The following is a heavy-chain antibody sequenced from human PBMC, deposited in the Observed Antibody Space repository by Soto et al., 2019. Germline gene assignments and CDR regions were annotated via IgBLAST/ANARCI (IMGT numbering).Heavy chain of an antibody. CDR1: GYTFTSHG. CDR2: ISVYNGNT. D-gene: IGHD4-17*01. V-gene: IGHV1-18*01. J-gene: IGHJ6*02. Sequence: QVQLVQSGAEVQKPGASVKVSCKASGYTFTSHGISWVRQAPGQGLEWVGWISVYNGNTDYAKNLQGRVTMTTDTSTSTAYMELRSLRSEDTAVYYCARETYAYGGHVDWDYGMDVWGQGTTVTVSS. CDR3: ARETYAYGGHVDWDYGMDV.